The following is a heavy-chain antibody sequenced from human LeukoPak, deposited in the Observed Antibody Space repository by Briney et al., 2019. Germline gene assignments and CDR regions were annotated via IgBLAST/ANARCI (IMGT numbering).Heavy chain of an antibody. CDR1: GGTFSSYA. D-gene: IGHD5-18*01. CDR2: IIPIFGTA. Sequence: SVKVSCKASGGTFSSYAISWVRQAPGQGLEWMGGIIPIFGTANYAQKFQGRVTITTDESTSTAYMELSSLRSEDTAVYYCAKNSYGSVIGLHYFDYWGQGTLVTVSS. J-gene: IGHJ4*02. CDR3: AKNSYGSVIGLHYFDY. V-gene: IGHV1-69*05.